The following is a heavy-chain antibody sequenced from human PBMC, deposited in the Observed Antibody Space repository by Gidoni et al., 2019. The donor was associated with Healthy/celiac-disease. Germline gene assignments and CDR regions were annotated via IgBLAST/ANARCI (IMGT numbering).Heavy chain of an antibody. D-gene: IGHD2-15*01. J-gene: IGHJ4*02. V-gene: IGHV3-23*01. CDR1: GFTFSSYA. CDR2: ISCSGGST. CDR3: AKTKDRNYCSGGSCYALHLGEFDY. Sequence: EVQLLESGGGLVQPGGSLRLSCAASGFTFSSYAMSWVRRGPGQGLEWVSAISCSGGSTYYADSVKGRFTISRDNSKNTLYLQMNSLRAEDTAVYYCAKTKDRNYCSGGSCYALHLGEFDYWGQGTLVTVSS.